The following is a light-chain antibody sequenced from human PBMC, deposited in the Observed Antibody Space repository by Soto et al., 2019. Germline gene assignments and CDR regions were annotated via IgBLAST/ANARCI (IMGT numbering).Light chain of an antibody. V-gene: IGLV2-8*01. J-gene: IGLJ2*01. CDR2: EVS. CDR3: SSYAGSNIVV. Sequence: QSALTQPPSASGSPGQSVTISCTGTGSDVAGYNYVSWYQQHPGKAPKLMIYEVSKRPSGVPDRFSGSKSGNTASLTVSGLQAEDEADYYCSSYAGSNIVVFGGGTKVTVL. CDR1: GSDVAGYNY.